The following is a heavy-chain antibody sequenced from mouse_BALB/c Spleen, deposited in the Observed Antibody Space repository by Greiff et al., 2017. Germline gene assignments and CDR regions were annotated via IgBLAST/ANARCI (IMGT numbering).Heavy chain of an antibody. CDR2: ISSGGSYT. CDR1: GFTFSSYA. D-gene: IGHD1-2*01. Sequence: DVMLVESGGGLVKPGGSLKLSCAASGFTFSSYAMSWVRQSPEKRLEWVAEISSGGSYTYYPDTVTGRFTISRDNAKNTLYLEMSSLRSEDTAMYYCAREITTATSWYFDVWGAGTTVTVSS. CDR3: AREITTATSWYFDV. V-gene: IGHV5-9-4*01. J-gene: IGHJ1*01.